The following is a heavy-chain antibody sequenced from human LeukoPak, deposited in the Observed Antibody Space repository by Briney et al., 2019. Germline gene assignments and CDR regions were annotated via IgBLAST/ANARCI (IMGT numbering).Heavy chain of an antibody. CDR1: ARFISISSDY. CDR2: IYYSQST. CDR3: ARQGSGHRVYYYYYNMDV. J-gene: IGHJ6*03. D-gene: IGHD3-3*01. V-gene: IGHV4-39*01. Sequence: SETPSLTCTLSARFISISSDYWGRIRQPPVNGLEWIGSIYYSQSTYYNPSLKRRGTISVDTSKNQFALKLSSVTAADTAVYYCARQGSGHRVYYYYYNMDVWGKGTTVTVSS.